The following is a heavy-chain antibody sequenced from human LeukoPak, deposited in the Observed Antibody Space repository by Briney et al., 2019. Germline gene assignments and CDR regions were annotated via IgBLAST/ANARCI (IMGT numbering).Heavy chain of an antibody. V-gene: IGHV1-2*02. Sequence: ASVKVSCKASGYTFTGYYMHWVRQAPGQGLEWMGWINPNSGGTNYPQKVQGRVPMTRDTSISTAYMELSRLRSDDTAAYYCARGYGSGSWIDYWGQGTLVTVSS. D-gene: IGHD3-10*01. CDR1: GYTFTGYY. J-gene: IGHJ4*02. CDR3: ARGYGSGSWIDY. CDR2: INPNSGGT.